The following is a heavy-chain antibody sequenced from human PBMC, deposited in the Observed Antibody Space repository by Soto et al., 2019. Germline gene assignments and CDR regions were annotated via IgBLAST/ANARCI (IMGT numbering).Heavy chain of an antibody. J-gene: IGHJ4*02. D-gene: IGHD3-9*01. V-gene: IGHV1-18*01. Sequence: ASVKVSCKASGYTFTRYGISWVRQAPGQGLEWMGWISAYNGNTNYAQKLQGRVTMTTDTSTSTAYMELRSLRSDDTAVYYCARDWKTRYFDWLLFPFDYWGQGTLVTVSS. CDR3: ARDWKTRYFDWLLFPFDY. CDR2: ISAYNGNT. CDR1: GYTFTRYG.